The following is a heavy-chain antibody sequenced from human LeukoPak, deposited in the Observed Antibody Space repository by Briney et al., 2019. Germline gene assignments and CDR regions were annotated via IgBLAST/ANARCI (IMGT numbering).Heavy chain of an antibody. V-gene: IGHV3-9*01. D-gene: IGHD2-21*02. CDR2: ISWNSGSI. Sequence: GGSLRLSCAASGFAFDDYAMHWVRQAPGKGLEWVSGISWNSGSIGYADSVKGRFTIFRDNAKNSLYLQMNSLRAEDTALYYCAKDISVVTNAFDIWGQGTMVTVSS. CDR3: AKDISVVTNAFDI. CDR1: GFAFDDYA. J-gene: IGHJ3*02.